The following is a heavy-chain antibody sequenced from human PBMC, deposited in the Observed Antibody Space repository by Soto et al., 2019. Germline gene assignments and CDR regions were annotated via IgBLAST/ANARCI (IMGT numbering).Heavy chain of an antibody. V-gene: IGHV3-64*01. D-gene: IGHD3-9*01. CDR3: ARLKTYDVLDKSDY. CDR2: ISSNGGST. J-gene: IGHJ4*02. Sequence: PGGSLRLSCAASGFTVSSNYMSWVRQAPGKGLEYVSAISSNGGSTYYANSVKGRFTISRDNSKNTLYLQMGSLRAEDMAVYYCARLKTYDVLDKSDYWGQGSLVTVSS. CDR1: GFTVSSNY.